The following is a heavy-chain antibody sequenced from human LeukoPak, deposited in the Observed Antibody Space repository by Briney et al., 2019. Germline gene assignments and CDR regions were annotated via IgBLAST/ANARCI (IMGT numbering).Heavy chain of an antibody. Sequence: GGSLRLSCAVSGFTFSSYSMNWVRQAPGKGLEWVSYISSGSSTIYYADSVKGRFTISRDNAKNSLYLQMNSLRAEDTAVYYCAGKTGGSLDIWGQGTMVTVSS. CDR3: AGKTGGSLDI. D-gene: IGHD7-27*01. CDR2: ISSGSSTI. J-gene: IGHJ3*02. CDR1: GFTFSSYS. V-gene: IGHV3-48*01.